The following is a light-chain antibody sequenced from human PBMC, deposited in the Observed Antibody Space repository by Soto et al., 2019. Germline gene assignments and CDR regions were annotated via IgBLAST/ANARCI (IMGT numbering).Light chain of an antibody. Sequence: EIVLTQSPATLSLSAGERATLSCRASQSVSSYLAWYQQKPGQAPRLLIYDASNRATGIPARFSVSGSGTDFTLTISRLENEDFATYYCQQRYSTTFTFGPGTKVDIK. CDR3: QQRYSTTFT. CDR1: QSVSSY. V-gene: IGKV3-11*01. CDR2: DAS. J-gene: IGKJ3*01.